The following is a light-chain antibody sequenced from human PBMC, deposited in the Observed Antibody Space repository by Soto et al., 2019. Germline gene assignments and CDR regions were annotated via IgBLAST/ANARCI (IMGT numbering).Light chain of an antibody. Sequence: DIVLTQSPATLSLSPGERVTLSCRASQSVRSDLAWYQQKPGQAPRLLIHDASKRATGIPVRFSGSGSGTDFTLTISSLEPEDFAVYYCQQRSNWPPITFGQGTRLEIK. CDR1: QSVRSD. J-gene: IGKJ5*01. V-gene: IGKV3-11*01. CDR3: QQRSNWPPIT. CDR2: DAS.